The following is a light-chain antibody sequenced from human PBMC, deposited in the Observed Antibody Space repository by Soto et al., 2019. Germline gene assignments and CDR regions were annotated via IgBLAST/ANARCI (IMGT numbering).Light chain of an antibody. Sequence: DIQMTQSPSTLSGSVGDIVSITCLASQTISSWLAWYQQKPGKAPKLLIYKASTLKSGVPSRFSGSGSGTEFTLTISSLQPDDFATYYCQHYNSYSEACGQGTKVDI. V-gene: IGKV1-5*03. J-gene: IGKJ1*01. CDR3: QHYNSYSEA. CDR2: KAS. CDR1: QTISSW.